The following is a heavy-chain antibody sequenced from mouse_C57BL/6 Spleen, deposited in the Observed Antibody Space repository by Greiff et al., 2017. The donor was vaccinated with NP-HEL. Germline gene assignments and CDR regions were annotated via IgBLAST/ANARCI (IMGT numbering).Heavy chain of an antibody. CDR3: ARGPTMVTTGFDY. Sequence: VQLQQSGPELVKPGASVKIPCKASGYTFTDYNMDWVKQSHGKSLAWIGDINPNNGGTIYNQKFKGKATLTVDKSSSTAYMELRSLTSEDTAVYYCARGPTMVTTGFDYWGQGTTLTVSS. J-gene: IGHJ2*01. V-gene: IGHV1-18*01. CDR2: INPNNGGT. D-gene: IGHD2-9*01. CDR1: GYTFTDYN.